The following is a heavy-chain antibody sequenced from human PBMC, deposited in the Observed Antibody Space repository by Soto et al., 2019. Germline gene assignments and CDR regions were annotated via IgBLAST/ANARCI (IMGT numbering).Heavy chain of an antibody. V-gene: IGHV1-46*02. CDR3: AREWALDY. CDR1: GYTFNAYS. CDR2: INPSGDST. Sequence: QVQLVQSGSEVKRPGTSVKVSCKAAGYTFNAYSMHWVRQAPGQGLEWMGMINPSGDSTTYAQDCQGRVTMTRDRSTATGYMELSGLRSEETAVYYCAREWALDYLGQGTLVTVS. J-gene: IGHJ4*02. D-gene: IGHD1-26*01.